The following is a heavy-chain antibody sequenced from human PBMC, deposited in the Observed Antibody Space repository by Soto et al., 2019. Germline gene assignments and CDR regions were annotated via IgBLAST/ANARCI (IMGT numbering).Heavy chain of an antibody. CDR3: ARDVSPGSSGLYLDAFDI. J-gene: IGHJ3*02. D-gene: IGHD6-25*01. V-gene: IGHV3-7*05. CDR2: INRDGSKK. Sequence: EVQLEESGGDLVQPGGSLRLSGAASGFTLSAYWMTWVRQAPGKGLEWVANINRDGSKKSYLDSVRGRFTISRDNVGNSLYLQMDSLRADDTALYYCARDVSPGSSGLYLDAFDIWGQGTMVTVSS. CDR1: GFTLSAYW.